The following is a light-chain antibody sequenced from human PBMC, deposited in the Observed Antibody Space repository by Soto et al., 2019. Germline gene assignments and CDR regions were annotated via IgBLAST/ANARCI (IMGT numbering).Light chain of an antibody. Sequence: EIVLTQSPGTLSLSPGERATLSCRASQSISSSYLAWYQQRVGQAPRLLIFGASSRDTGIPDRFSGSGSGTDFTLTISRLEPEDFAVYYCQQYGSSPWTFGQGTKVEIK. CDR3: QQYGSSPWT. V-gene: IGKV3-20*01. CDR2: GAS. CDR1: QSISSSY. J-gene: IGKJ1*01.